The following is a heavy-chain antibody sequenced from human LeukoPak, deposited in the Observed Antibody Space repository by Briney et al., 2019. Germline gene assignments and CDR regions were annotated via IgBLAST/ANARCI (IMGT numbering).Heavy chain of an antibody. Sequence: SETLSLTCTVSGGSIRSSSHFWGWIRQPPGKGLEWIGSIYYSESTSYYNPSLKSRVAISVDKSKNQFSLKLSYVTAADTAVYYCARDEDNSGRYYYYMDVWGKGTTATVSS. D-gene: IGHD3-22*01. CDR2: IYYSESTS. CDR1: GGSIRSSSHF. J-gene: IGHJ6*03. CDR3: ARDEDNSGRYYYYMDV. V-gene: IGHV4-39*07.